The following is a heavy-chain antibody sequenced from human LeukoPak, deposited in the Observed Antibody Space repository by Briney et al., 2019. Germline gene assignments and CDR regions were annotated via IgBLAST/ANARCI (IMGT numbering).Heavy chain of an antibody. Sequence: SVTVSCKASGGTFSSYTISWVRQAPGQGLEWMGRITPILGIANYAQKFQGRVTITADKSTSTAYMELSSLRSEDTAVYYCARAPHGMVRGVSWFDPWGQGTLVTVSS. CDR1: GGTFSSYT. D-gene: IGHD3-10*01. CDR3: ARAPHGMVRGVSWFDP. V-gene: IGHV1-69*10. J-gene: IGHJ5*02. CDR2: ITPILGIA.